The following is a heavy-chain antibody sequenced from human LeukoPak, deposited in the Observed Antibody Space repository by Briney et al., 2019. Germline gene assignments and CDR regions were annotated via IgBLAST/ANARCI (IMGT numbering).Heavy chain of an antibody. CDR1: GFTFSSYG. Sequence: GGSLRLSCAASGFTFSSYGMNWVRQAPGKGLEWVAFIRYDGRNKYYADSVKGRFTISRDNSKNTLYLQMNSLRAEDTAVYYCARRAGAYSHPYDYWGQGTLVTVSS. CDR2: IRYDGRNK. J-gene: IGHJ4*02. CDR3: ARRAGAYSHPYDY. D-gene: IGHD4/OR15-4a*01. V-gene: IGHV3-30*02.